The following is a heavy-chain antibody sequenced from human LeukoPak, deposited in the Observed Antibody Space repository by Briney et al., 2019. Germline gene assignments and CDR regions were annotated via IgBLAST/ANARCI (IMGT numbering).Heavy chain of an antibody. CDR1: GFTFSSYS. Sequence: PGGSLRLSCAASGFTFSSYSMNWVRQAPGKGLEWVSYISSSSTMYYADSVKGRFTISRDNAKNSLYLQMNSLRAEDTAVYYCAREMITIFGVVTELYYYYYMDVWGKGTTVTVSS. J-gene: IGHJ6*03. CDR3: AREMITIFGVVTELYYYYYMDV. D-gene: IGHD3-3*01. CDR2: ISSSSTM. V-gene: IGHV3-48*04.